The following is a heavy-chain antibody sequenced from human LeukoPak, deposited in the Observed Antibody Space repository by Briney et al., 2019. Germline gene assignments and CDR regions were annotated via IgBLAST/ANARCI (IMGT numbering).Heavy chain of an antibody. CDR1: GFAFSSYA. J-gene: IGHJ4*02. V-gene: IGHV3-23*01. D-gene: IGHD2/OR15-2a*01. Sequence: PGGSLRLSCAASGFAFSSYAMSWVRQAPGKGLEWVSAISGSGGSTYYADSMKGRFTISRDNSKNTLYLQMNSLRAEDTAVYYCAKDVRRSFYYFDYWGQGTLVTVSS. CDR3: AKDVRRSFYYFDY. CDR2: ISGSGGST.